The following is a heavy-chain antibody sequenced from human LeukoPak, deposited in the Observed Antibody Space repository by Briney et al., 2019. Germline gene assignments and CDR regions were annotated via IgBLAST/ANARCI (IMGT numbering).Heavy chain of an antibody. V-gene: IGHV3-7*01. J-gene: IGHJ3*02. Sequence: GGSLRLSCVASGFTLSNYWMNWVRQAPGKGLEWVANIKEDGSEKYYVGSVKGRFTISRDNAKNSLYLHMDSLTAEDTAIYYCARDWVAGVPFDAFDIWGQGTMVSVSS. D-gene: IGHD3-10*01. CDR2: IKEDGSEK. CDR1: GFTLSNYW. CDR3: ARDWVAGVPFDAFDI.